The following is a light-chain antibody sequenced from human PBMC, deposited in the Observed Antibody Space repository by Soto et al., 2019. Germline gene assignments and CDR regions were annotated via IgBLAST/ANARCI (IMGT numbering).Light chain of an antibody. V-gene: IGKV1-5*01. CDR2: DAS. CDR1: QTISSW. Sequence: DIQMTQSPSTLSGSVGDRVTITCRASQTISSWLAWYQQKPGKAAKLLIYDASSLDSGVPSMFSGSGAGTEFTHTISSLKPEDFATYYCQQYNSYSRTFGQGTQVDIK. CDR3: QQYNSYSRT. J-gene: IGKJ1*01.